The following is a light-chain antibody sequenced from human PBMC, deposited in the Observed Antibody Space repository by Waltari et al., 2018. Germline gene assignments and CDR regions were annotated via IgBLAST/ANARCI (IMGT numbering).Light chain of an antibody. CDR3: AAWDDSLNGRV. V-gene: IGLV1-44*01. CDR2: TNK. J-gene: IGLJ3*02. CDR1: ISNIGGTT. Sequence: QSVVTQPHSACVPPGQGVPISSAVCISNIGGTTVIWYPQLPGTAPRLLIYTNKQRPSGVPDRFSGSKSGTSASLAISGLQSEDEAHYYCAAWDDSLNGRVFGGGTKVTVL.